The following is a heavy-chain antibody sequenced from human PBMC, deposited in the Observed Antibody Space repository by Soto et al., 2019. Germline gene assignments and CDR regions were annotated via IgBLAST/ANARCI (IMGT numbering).Heavy chain of an antibody. V-gene: IGHV4-59*08. CDR2: IYYSGST. J-gene: IGHJ4*02. Sequence: QVQLQESGPGLVKPSETLSLTCTVSGGAISSYYWSWLRQPPGKGLDWPGYIYYSGSTNYNPSLKRLVTISVAPSKNQFFLKLRSVSAAVTAVYDCAGPSLQCSRSGCDVFDSWGQGTLVTVSS. D-gene: IGHD2-2*01. CDR3: AGPSLQCSRSGCDVFDS. CDR1: GGAISSYY.